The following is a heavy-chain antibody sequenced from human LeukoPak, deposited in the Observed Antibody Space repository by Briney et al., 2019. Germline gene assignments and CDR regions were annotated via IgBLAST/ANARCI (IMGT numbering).Heavy chain of an antibody. CDR3: ARSGSGSSYWFDP. Sequence: SETLSLTCAVYGGSFSGYYWSWIRQPPGKGLEWIGEINHSGSTNYNPSLKSRVTISVDTSKNQFSLKLSSVTAADTAVYYCARSGSGSSYWFDPWGQGTLVTVSS. J-gene: IGHJ5*02. CDR1: GGSFSGYY. D-gene: IGHD3-10*01. V-gene: IGHV4-34*01. CDR2: INHSGST.